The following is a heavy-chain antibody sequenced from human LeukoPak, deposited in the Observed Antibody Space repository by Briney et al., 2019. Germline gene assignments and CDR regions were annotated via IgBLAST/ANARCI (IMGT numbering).Heavy chain of an antibody. J-gene: IGHJ6*02. Sequence: GGSLRLSCAASGFTFSSYAMSWVRQAPGKGLEWVSAISGSGGSTYYADSVKGRFTISRDNSKNTLYLQMNSLRAEDTAAYYCAKQAVSLYYYYYGMDVWGQGTTVTVSS. CDR1: GFTFSSYA. D-gene: IGHD3-16*01. CDR2: ISGSGGST. V-gene: IGHV3-23*01. CDR3: AKQAVSLYYYYYGMDV.